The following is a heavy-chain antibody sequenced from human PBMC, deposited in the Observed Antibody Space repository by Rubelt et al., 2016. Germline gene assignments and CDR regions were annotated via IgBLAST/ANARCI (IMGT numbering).Heavy chain of an antibody. V-gene: IGHV4-39*07. Sequence: QLQLQESGPGLVKASETLSLTCTVSGGSISGHDHYWAWIRQPPGKGVEWIASIHYRGSTYKSPSLESRLTISVDTSKKQFSLKLSAVTAADTAVYFCARAGSSLRFWGQGTLVTVSS. D-gene: IGHD6-13*01. J-gene: IGHJ4*02. CDR2: IHYRGST. CDR1: GGSISGHDHY. CDR3: ARAGSSLRF.